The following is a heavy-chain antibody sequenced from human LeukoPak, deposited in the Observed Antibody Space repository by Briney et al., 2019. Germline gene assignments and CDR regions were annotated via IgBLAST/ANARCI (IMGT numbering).Heavy chain of an antibody. CDR1: GFPFSSYW. CDR2: IKQDGSKK. Sequence: PGGSLRLSCEASGFPFSSYWMTWVRQAPGKGLEWVANIKQDGSKKSYVDSVKGRFTISRDNAKNSLYLQMNSLRAEDTAIYYCARRSSGSPPYYFDYWGQGTLVTVSS. V-gene: IGHV3-7*01. CDR3: ARRSSGSPPYYFDY. J-gene: IGHJ4*02. D-gene: IGHD1-26*01.